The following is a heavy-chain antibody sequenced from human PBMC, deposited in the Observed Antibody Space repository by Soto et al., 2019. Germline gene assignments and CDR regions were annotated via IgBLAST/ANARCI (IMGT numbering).Heavy chain of an antibody. D-gene: IGHD2-15*01. Sequence: PSQTLSLTCVISGDSVSSNGACWNWIRQSPSRGLQWLGRIYYRSKWFHDYAASVESRMAINPDTSRNQLSLQLDYVTPEDTAVYYCARVHCSAGTCLDGLDFWGQVTTGTGS. CDR1: GDSVSSNGAC. CDR2: IYYRSKWFH. CDR3: ARVHCSAGTCLDGLDF. V-gene: IGHV6-1*01. J-gene: IGHJ6*02.